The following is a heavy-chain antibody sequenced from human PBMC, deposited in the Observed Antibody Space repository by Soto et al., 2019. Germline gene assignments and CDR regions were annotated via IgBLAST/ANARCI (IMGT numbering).Heavy chain of an antibody. V-gene: IGHV3-53*01. J-gene: IGHJ4*02. CDR2: IYSGGST. CDR3: ARGRGYSYGLENFDY. CDR1: GFTVSSNY. D-gene: IGHD5-18*01. Sequence: GRSLRLSCAASGFTVSSNYMSWVRQAPGKGLEWVSVIYSGGSTYYADSVKGRFTISRDNSKNTLYLQMNSLRAEDTAVYYCARGRGYSYGLENFDYWGQGTLVTVSS.